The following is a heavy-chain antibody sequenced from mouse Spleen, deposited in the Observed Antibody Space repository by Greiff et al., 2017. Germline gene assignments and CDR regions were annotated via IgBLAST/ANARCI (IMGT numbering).Heavy chain of an antibody. CDR1: GFSLTSYG. V-gene: IGHV2-2*02. D-gene: IGHD4-1*01. CDR3: ATLTGTSWYFDV. Sequence: VQLQQSGPGLVQPSQSLSITCTVSGFSLTSYGVHWVRQSPGKGLEWLGVIWSGGSTDYNAAFISRLSISKDNSKSQVFFKMNSLQANDTAIYYCATLTGTSWYFDVWGAGTTVTVSS. J-gene: IGHJ1*01. CDR2: IWSGGST.